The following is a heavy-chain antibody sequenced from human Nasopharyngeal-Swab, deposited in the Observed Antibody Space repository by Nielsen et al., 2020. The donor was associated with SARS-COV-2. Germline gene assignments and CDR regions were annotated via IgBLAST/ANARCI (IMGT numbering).Heavy chain of an antibody. CDR1: GFTFSSHW. J-gene: IGHJ4*02. CDR3: ARGPSTANFYAGDY. Sequence: GGSLRLSCAASGFTFSSHWMHWVRQGPGEGLVWLSRISSGGRTTNYADSVKGRFSISRDNSKNTLHLQMNSLTDGDTAVYYCARGPSTANFYAGDYWGQGTLVTVSS. CDR2: ISSGGRTT. D-gene: IGHD2/OR15-2a*01. V-gene: IGHV3-74*01.